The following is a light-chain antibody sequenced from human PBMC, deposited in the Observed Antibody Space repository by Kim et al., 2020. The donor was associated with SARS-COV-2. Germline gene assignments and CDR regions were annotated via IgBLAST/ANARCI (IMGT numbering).Light chain of an antibody. J-gene: IGLJ2*01. CDR3: GSYAGNYNAV. CDR1: SSYVGCYGY. CDR2: DVN. Sequence: QSVPILSPGTSSYVGCYGYISWYQHHPDKDPKHMIFDVNRRPSGVPERFSGSKSGNTDSLTISGLRAEDEADYYCGSYAGNYNAVFGGGTQLTVL. V-gene: IGLV2-11*01.